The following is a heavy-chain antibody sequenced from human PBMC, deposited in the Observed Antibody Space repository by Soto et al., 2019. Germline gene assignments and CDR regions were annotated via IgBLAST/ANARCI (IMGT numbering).Heavy chain of an antibody. CDR2: ISGSGGST. D-gene: IGHD3-10*01. J-gene: IGHJ6*02. CDR3: AKSYGSGRVYYYYYGMDV. V-gene: IGHV3-23*01. Sequence: GGSLRLSCAASGFTFSSYAMSWVRQAPGKGLEWVSAISGSGGSTYYADSVKGRFTISRDNSKNTLYLQMNSLRAEDTAVYYCAKSYGSGRVYYYYYGMDVWGQGTTVTVSS. CDR1: GFTFSSYA.